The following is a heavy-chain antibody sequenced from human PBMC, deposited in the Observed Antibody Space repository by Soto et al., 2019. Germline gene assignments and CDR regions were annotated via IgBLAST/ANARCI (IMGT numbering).Heavy chain of an antibody. D-gene: IGHD3-9*01. CDR1: GYTFTSYY. V-gene: IGHV1-46*03. Sequence: GASVKVSCKASGYTFTSYYMHWVRQAPGQGLEWMGIINPSGGSTSYAQKFQGRVTMTRDTSTSTVYMELSSLRSEDTAVYYCARAWDYYDILTGYSTAFDYWGQGTLVTVSS. CDR2: INPSGGST. CDR3: ARAWDYYDILTGYSTAFDY. J-gene: IGHJ4*02.